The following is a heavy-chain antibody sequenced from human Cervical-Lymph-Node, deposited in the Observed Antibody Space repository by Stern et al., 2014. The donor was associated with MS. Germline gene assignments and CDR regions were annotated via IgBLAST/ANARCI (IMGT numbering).Heavy chain of an antibody. CDR1: GFTFSSYA. J-gene: IGHJ4*02. D-gene: IGHD6-19*01. Sequence: EVHLVESGGGLVQPGGSLRLSCAASGFTFSSYAMNWVRQAPGKGLEWVSMIINNGGSTSYADSVKGRFTISSDKSRNTVYLQMNSLRVEDTAIYYCAKGDSSGWYNTFDYWGQGTLVTVSS. CDR3: AKGDSSGWYNTFDY. V-gene: IGHV3-23*04. CDR2: IINNGGST.